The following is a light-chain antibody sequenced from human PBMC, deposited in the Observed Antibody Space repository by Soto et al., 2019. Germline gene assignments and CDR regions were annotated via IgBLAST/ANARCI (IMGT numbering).Light chain of an antibody. J-gene: IGKJ1*01. CDR3: QQYVSSPWA. Sequence: EIVLTPSPATLSLSPRERGTLSCRAGQTVGGNYLAWYQQKPGQAPRLLIYGASRRATGIPDRFTGSGSGTDFTLTISRLEPEDFAVYYCQQYVSSPWAFGQGTKVDI. CDR1: QTVGGNY. V-gene: IGKV3-20*01. CDR2: GAS.